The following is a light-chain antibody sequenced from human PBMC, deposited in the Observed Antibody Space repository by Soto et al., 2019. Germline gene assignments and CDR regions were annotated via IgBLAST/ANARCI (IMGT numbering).Light chain of an antibody. V-gene: IGLV1-36*01. Sequence: QLVLTQPPSVSEAPRQRVTISCSGSSSNIGNNAVNWYQQLPGKAPKLLIYYDDLLPSGVSDRSSVSKDGTSASLAIGGLQSEEDADYYGAAWDDSLNGYVFGPGTKVTVL. CDR3: AAWDDSLNGYV. J-gene: IGLJ1*01. CDR1: SSNIGNNA. CDR2: YDD.